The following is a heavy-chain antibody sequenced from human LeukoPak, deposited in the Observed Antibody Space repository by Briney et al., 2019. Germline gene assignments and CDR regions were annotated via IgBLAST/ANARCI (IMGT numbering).Heavy chain of an antibody. Sequence: GGSLRLSCAASGFTVSSNYMYWVRQAPGKGLEWVSLIYAGGSTLYADSVKGRFSISRDNSKNTLYLQMNSLRAEDTAVYYCARREGVGPTPEHIMDVWGRGTTVIVSS. V-gene: IGHV3-53*01. CDR2: IYAGGST. J-gene: IGHJ6*03. CDR1: GFTVSSNY. D-gene: IGHD1-26*01. CDR3: ARREGVGPTPEHIMDV.